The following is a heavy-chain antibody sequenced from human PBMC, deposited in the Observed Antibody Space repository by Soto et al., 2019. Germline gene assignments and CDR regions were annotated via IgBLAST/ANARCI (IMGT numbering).Heavy chain of an antibody. CDR1: GFTFGSYA. CDR3: ARGWDMATLGTY. J-gene: IGHJ4*02. CDR2: SGGGDTT. D-gene: IGHD5-12*01. Sequence: EVQLLESGGGLVKPGGSLRLSCVASGFTFGSYAMSWVRQAPGQGLDWVSTSGGGDTTQYAESVKGRCTIARDKAKNTLYLQLDAPRLEDTAVYYCARGWDMATLGTYWGPGHLVNVSS. V-gene: IGHV3-23*01.